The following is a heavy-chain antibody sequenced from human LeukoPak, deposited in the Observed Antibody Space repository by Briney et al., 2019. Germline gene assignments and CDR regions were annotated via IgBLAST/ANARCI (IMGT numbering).Heavy chain of an antibody. J-gene: IGHJ3*02. Sequence: PGRSLRLSCAASGFTFSSYSMNWVRQAPGKGLEWVSSISSSSDYIYYADSLKGRFTISRDNAKSSLYLQMNSLRAEDTAVYYCAREEGGAGLYGFDIWGQGTMVTVSS. CDR2: ISSSSDYI. D-gene: IGHD1-26*01. CDR1: GFTFSSYS. CDR3: AREEGGAGLYGFDI. V-gene: IGHV3-21*01.